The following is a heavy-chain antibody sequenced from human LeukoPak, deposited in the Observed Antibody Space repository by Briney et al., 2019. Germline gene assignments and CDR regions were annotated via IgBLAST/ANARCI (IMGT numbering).Heavy chain of an antibody. J-gene: IGHJ4*02. Sequence: PGGSLRLSCAASGFTFSSYSMNWVRQAPGKGLEWVSSISSSSSYIYYADSVKGRFTISRDNAKNSLYLQMNSLRAEDTAVYYCARGGYSYGYYLIDYWGQGTLVTVSS. D-gene: IGHD5-18*01. V-gene: IGHV3-21*01. CDR3: ARGGYSYGYYLIDY. CDR2: ISSSSSYI. CDR1: GFTFSSYS.